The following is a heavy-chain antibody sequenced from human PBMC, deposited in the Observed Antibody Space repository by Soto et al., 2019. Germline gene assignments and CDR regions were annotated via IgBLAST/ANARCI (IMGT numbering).Heavy chain of an antibody. CDR3: ARLGYCISTSCYTAYGMDV. D-gene: IGHD2-2*02. CDR1: GFTFSSYA. J-gene: IGHJ6*02. Sequence: PGGSLRLSCAASGFTFSSYAMHWVRQAPGKGLEWVAVISYDGSNKYYADSVKGRFTISRDNSKNTLYLQMNSLRAEDTAVYYCARLGYCISTSCYTAYGMDVWGQGTTVTAP. CDR2: ISYDGSNK. V-gene: IGHV3-30-3*01.